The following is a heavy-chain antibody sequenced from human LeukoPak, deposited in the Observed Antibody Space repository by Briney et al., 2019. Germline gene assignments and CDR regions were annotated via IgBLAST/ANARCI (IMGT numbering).Heavy chain of an antibody. CDR2: ISSSGSTI. V-gene: IGHV3-48*03. D-gene: IGHD4-17*01. J-gene: IGHJ4*02. CDR3: ARTNGDYAIDY. CDR1: GFTFSSYE. Sequence: SGGSLRLSCAASGFTFSSYEMNWVRQAPGKGLEWVSYISSSGSTIYYADSVKGRFTISRDNAKNSLYLQMNSLRAEDTAVYYCARTNGDYAIDYWGQGTLVTVSS.